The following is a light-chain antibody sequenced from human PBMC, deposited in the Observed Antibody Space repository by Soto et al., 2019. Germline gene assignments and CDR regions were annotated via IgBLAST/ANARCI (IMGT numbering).Light chain of an antibody. V-gene: IGKV3-15*01. CDR2: GAS. CDR3: QQYNNWPMWT. Sequence: EIVLTQSPATLSLSPGERATLSCRASQSIGNNFAWYQQKPGQAPRLLMYGASTRATDIPARFSGSGSGTECTLTISSLQSEDFAVYYCQQYNNWPMWTFGQGTKVDIK. J-gene: IGKJ1*01. CDR1: QSIGNN.